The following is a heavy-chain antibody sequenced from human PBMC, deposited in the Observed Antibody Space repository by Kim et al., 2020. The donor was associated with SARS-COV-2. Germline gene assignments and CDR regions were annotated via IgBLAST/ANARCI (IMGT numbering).Heavy chain of an antibody. V-gene: IGHV3-73*01. CDR2: IRSKVYSYAT. Sequence: GGSLRLSCAASGFTFSDSPIHWVRQASGKGLEWVGRIRSKVYSYATSYAASVKVRFTIYRDDSKSTAYLQMNSLKTEDTAVYYCTRIPGTTLACWDALDV. D-gene: IGHD1-1*01. CDR3: TRIPGTTLACWDALDV. CDR1: GFTFSDSP. J-gene: IGHJ3*01.